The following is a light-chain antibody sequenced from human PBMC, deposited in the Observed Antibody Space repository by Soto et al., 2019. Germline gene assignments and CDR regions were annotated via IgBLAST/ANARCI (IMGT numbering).Light chain of an antibody. V-gene: IGKV3-15*01. CDR3: QQYNTCPPIT. CDR1: QSVSSN. Sequence: EIVMTQSPATLSVSPGERATLSCRASQSVSSNLARYQQKPGQAPRLLIYGASTRATGIPARFSVSGSGTDFTLTLSSLQSEDFADYYCQQYNTCPPITFGPGTQVDIK. CDR2: GAS. J-gene: IGKJ3*01.